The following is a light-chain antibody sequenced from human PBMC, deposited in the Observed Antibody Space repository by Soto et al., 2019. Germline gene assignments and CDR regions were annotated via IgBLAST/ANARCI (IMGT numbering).Light chain of an antibody. V-gene: IGLV2-8*01. J-gene: IGLJ1*01. Sequence: QSVLTQPASVSGSPGQSITISCTGTSSDVGGYNYVSWYQQHPGKAPKLMIYEVSKRPSGVPDRLSGSKSGNTASLTVSGLQAEDEADYYCSSYAGSNNPYVFGTGTKVTVL. CDR3: SSYAGSNNPYV. CDR1: SSDVGGYNY. CDR2: EVS.